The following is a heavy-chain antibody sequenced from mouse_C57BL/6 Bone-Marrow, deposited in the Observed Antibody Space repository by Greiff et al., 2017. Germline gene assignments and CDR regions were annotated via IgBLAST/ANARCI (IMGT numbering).Heavy chain of an antibody. J-gene: IGHJ4*01. Sequence: QVQLQQPGAELVKPGASVKLSCKASGYTFTSYWMHWVKQRPGRGLEWIGRIDPNSGGTKYNEKFKSKATLTVDKPSSTAYMQLSSLTSEDSAVYYCARSGFPHYYGSRNAMDYWGQGTSVTVSS. CDR2: IDPNSGGT. CDR3: ARSGFPHYYGSRNAMDY. CDR1: GYTFTSYW. D-gene: IGHD1-1*01. V-gene: IGHV1-72*01.